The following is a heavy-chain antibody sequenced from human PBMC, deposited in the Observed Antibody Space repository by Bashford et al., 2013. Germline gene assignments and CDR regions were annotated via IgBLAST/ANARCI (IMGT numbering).Heavy chain of an antibody. V-gene: IGHV1-18*04. D-gene: IGHD3-22*01. CDR1: GYTFTSYG. Sequence: VASVKVSCKASGYTFTSYGISWVRQAPGQGLEWMGWISAYNGNTNYAQKLQGRVTMTTDTSTSTAYMELRSLRSDDTAVYYCARDTEYYYDSSGHRDWGQGTLVTVSS. J-gene: IGHJ4*02. CDR3: ARDTEYYYDSSGHRD. CDR2: ISAYNGNT.